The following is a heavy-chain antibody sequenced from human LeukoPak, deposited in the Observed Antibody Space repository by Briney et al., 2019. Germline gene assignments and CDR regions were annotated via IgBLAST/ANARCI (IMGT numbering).Heavy chain of an antibody. CDR2: ISGSGGST. Sequence: PGGSLRLSCAASGFTFSSYAISWVRQAPGKGLEWVSAISGSGGSTYYADSAKGRSTISRDNSKNTLYLQMNSLRAEDTAVYYCAKGGRDFDWLLASFDYWGQGTLVTVSS. CDR3: AKGGRDFDWLLASFDY. J-gene: IGHJ4*02. CDR1: GFTFSSYA. D-gene: IGHD3-9*01. V-gene: IGHV3-23*01.